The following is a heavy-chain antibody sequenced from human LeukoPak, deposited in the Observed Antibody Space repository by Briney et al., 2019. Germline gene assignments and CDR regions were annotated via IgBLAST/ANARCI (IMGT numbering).Heavy chain of an antibody. CDR2: IYYSGST. CDR1: GGSISSSSYY. V-gene: IGHV4-39*01. Sequence: PSETLSLTCTVSGGSISSSSYYWGGIRQPPGKGLEWIGSIYYSGSTYYNPSLKSRVTISVDTSKNQFSLKLSSVTAADTAVYSCARQGPLGPRLYYFDYWGQGTLVTVSS. D-gene: IGHD1-1*01. CDR3: ARQGPLGPRLYYFDY. J-gene: IGHJ4*02.